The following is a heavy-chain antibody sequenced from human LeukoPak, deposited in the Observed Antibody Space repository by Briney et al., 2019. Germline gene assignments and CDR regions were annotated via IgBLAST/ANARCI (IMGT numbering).Heavy chain of an antibody. V-gene: IGHV1-46*01. Sequence: ASVKISCKASGYTFTSYYMHWVRQAPGQGLEWMGIINPSGGSTSYAQKFQGRVTMTRDTSTSTVYMELGSLRSEDTAVYYCARAFPFIRETRGYDAFDIWGQGTMVTVSS. D-gene: IGHD3-10*01. J-gene: IGHJ3*02. CDR2: INPSGGST. CDR1: GYTFTSYY. CDR3: ARAFPFIRETRGYDAFDI.